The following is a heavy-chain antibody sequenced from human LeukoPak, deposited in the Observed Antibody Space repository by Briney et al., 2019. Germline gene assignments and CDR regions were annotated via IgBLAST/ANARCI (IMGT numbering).Heavy chain of an antibody. J-gene: IGHJ4*02. CDR2: ISYSGNT. Sequence: PSGTLSLTCAVSGGSISSSTYYWGWIRQPPGKGLEWIGIISYSGNTYYSPSLQSRVTISVDTSKNQFSLKLSSVTAADTAVYYCARQLDTGSPYWGQGTLVTVSS. CDR1: GGSISSSTYY. CDR3: ARQLDTGSPY. D-gene: IGHD5-18*01. V-gene: IGHV4-39*01.